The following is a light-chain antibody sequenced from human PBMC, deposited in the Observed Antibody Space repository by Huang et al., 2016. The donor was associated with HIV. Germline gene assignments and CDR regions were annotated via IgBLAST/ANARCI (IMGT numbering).Light chain of an antibody. CDR1: QGVNDY. V-gene: IGKV1D-8*03. CDR3: QQYNTFPLT. CDR2: AAS. Sequence: VIWVTQSPSILSASTGDKVTIPCRMSQGVNDYLAWYQQKPGKAPKLLIYAASTLQNGVPSRFNGTGSGTQFTLTIGCLQSDDFATYYCQQYNTFPLTFGGGTRVEMK. J-gene: IGKJ4*01.